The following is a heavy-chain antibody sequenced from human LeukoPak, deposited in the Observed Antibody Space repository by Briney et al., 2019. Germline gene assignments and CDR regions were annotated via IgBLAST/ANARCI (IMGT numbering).Heavy chain of an antibody. CDR3: AREGDREAAGTAFDC. Sequence: ASVKVSCKASGWTFTSFHIHWVRQAPGQGLEWMGIINLVGGSTTYARRFQDRVTMTMDTSTSTVYMELRSLRSEDTAVYYCAREGDREAAGTAFDCWGQGTLVTVSS. D-gene: IGHD6-13*01. CDR2: INLVGGST. CDR1: GWTFTSFH. J-gene: IGHJ4*02. V-gene: IGHV1-46*01.